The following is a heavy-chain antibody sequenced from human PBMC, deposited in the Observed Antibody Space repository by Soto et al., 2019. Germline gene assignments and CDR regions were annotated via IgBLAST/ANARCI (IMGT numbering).Heavy chain of an antibody. D-gene: IGHD6-19*01. CDR1: EFTFSGYT. Sequence: RESLTLSCPRSEFTFSGYTMSWVLQAPGKGLEWVSAISGSGGSTYYADAVKGRFTITRDNSKNTLYLQMNSLRAEDTAVYYCAKGGTSSGRYYWGRGTLVTVSS. CDR2: ISGSGGST. J-gene: IGHJ4*02. CDR3: AKGGTSSGRYY. V-gene: IGHV3-23*01.